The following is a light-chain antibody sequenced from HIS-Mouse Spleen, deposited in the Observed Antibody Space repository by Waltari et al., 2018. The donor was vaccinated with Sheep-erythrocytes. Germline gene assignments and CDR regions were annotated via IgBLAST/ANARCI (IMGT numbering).Light chain of an antibody. CDR2: DAS. Sequence: AIQLTQSPSSLSPSVGDRVTITCRASQGISSALAWYQQKPGKAPKLLIYDASSWESGVPSRFSGSGSGTDFTLTISSLQPEDFATYYCQQFNNYPRTFGQGTKVEIK. V-gene: IGKV1D-13*01. CDR3: QQFNNYPRT. CDR1: QGISSA. J-gene: IGKJ1*01.